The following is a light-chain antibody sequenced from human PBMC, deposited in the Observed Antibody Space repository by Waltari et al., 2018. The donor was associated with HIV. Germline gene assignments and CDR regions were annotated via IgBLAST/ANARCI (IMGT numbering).Light chain of an antibody. CDR1: SSDVGGYNY. Sequence: QSALTQPASVSGSPGQSITISCTGTSSDVGGYNYVSWYQQHPGKAPKLMIYEVSNWPSGVSNRFSGSKSGNTASLTISGLQAEDEADYYYSSYTSSSTLVVFGGGTKLTVL. CDR3: SSYTSSSTLVV. V-gene: IGLV2-14*01. J-gene: IGLJ2*01. CDR2: EVS.